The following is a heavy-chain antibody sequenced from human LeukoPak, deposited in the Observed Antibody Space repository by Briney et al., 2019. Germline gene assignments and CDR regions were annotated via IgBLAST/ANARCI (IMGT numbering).Heavy chain of an antibody. Sequence: SETLSLTCTVSGGPISSYYWSWIRQPPGKGLEWIGYIYYSGSTNYNPSLNSRVTISVDTSKNQFSLKLSSVTAADTAVYYCARSPPTYCSGGSCYYYGMDVWGQGTTVNVSS. V-gene: IGHV4-59*08. J-gene: IGHJ6*02. CDR2: IYYSGST. CDR1: GGPISSYY. D-gene: IGHD2-15*01. CDR3: ARSPPTYCSGGSCYYYGMDV.